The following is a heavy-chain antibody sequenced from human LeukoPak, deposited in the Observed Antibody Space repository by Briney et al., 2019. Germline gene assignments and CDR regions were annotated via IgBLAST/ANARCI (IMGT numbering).Heavy chain of an antibody. Sequence: SQTLSLTCALSGDSVSSNSAAWNWIRQSPSRGLEWLGRTYYRSKWYNDYAVSVKSRITINPDTSKNQFSLQLNSVTPEDTAVYYCARVRSSGWYRTMGFDYWGQGTLVTVSS. CDR2: TYYRSKWYN. V-gene: IGHV6-1*01. D-gene: IGHD6-19*01. CDR3: ARVRSSGWYRTMGFDY. CDR1: GDSVSSNSAA. J-gene: IGHJ4*02.